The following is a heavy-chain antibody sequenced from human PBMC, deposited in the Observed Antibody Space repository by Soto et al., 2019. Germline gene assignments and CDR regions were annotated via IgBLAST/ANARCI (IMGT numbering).Heavy chain of an antibody. Sequence: PSETLSLTCAVYGGSFSGYYWSWIRQPPGKGLEWIGEINHSGSTNYNPSLKSRVTISVDTSKSQFSLKLSSVTAADTAVYYCARTVKGYCSSTSCYFWFDPWGQGTLVTVSS. CDR3: ARTVKGYCSSTSCYFWFDP. J-gene: IGHJ5*02. D-gene: IGHD2-2*01. CDR2: INHSGST. CDR1: GGSFSGYY. V-gene: IGHV4-34*01.